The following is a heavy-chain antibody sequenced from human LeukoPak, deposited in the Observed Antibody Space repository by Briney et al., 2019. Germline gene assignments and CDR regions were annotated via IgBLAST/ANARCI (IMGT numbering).Heavy chain of an antibody. V-gene: IGHV1-2*02. D-gene: IGHD3-22*01. Sequence: ASVKVSCKASGYTFTGYYMHWVRQAPGQGLEWMGWINPNSGGTNYAQKFQGRVTMTRDTSISTAYMELSRLRSDDTAVYYCARDQLHYYDSSGYGYWGQGTLVTVSS. J-gene: IGHJ4*02. CDR2: INPNSGGT. CDR1: GYTFTGYY. CDR3: ARDQLHYYDSSGYGY.